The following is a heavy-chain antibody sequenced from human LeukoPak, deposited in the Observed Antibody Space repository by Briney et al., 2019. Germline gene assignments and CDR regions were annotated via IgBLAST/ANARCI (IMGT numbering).Heavy chain of an antibody. Sequence: SETLSLTCTVSGYSISSGYYWGWIRQPPGKGLEWIGSIYHSGSTYYNPSLKSRVTISVDTSKNQFSLKLSSVTAADTAVYYCAKRRRGYYYDSSGYYFDYWGQGTLVTVSS. J-gene: IGHJ4*02. CDR2: IYHSGST. V-gene: IGHV4-38-2*02. D-gene: IGHD3-22*01. CDR1: GYSISSGYY. CDR3: AKRRRGYYYDSSGYYFDY.